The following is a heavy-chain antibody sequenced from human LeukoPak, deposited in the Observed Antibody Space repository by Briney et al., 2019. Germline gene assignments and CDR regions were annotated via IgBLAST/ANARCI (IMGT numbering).Heavy chain of an antibody. Sequence: ASVKVSCKASGYTFTSYGISWVRQAPGQGLEWRGWISAYNGNTDYAQKLQGRVNMTTDTSTSTAYMELRSLRSDDTAVYYCARDHPGYCSGGSCPLHDYWGQGTLVTVSS. CDR3: ARDHPGYCSGGSCPLHDY. V-gene: IGHV1-18*01. J-gene: IGHJ4*02. CDR2: ISAYNGNT. CDR1: GYTFTSYG. D-gene: IGHD2-15*01.